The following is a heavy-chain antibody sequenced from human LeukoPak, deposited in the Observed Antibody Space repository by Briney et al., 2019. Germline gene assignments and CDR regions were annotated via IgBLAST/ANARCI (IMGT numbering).Heavy chain of an antibody. Sequence: GGSLRLSCAASGFTVSTNYMSWVRQAPGKGLEWVSAISGSGGSTYYADSVKGRFTISRDNSKNTLYLQMNSLRAEDTAVYYCAKDARHYYDSSGRYYFDYWGQGTLVTVSS. CDR3: AKDARHYYDSSGRYYFDY. CDR1: GFTVSTNY. V-gene: IGHV3-23*01. J-gene: IGHJ4*02. CDR2: ISGSGGST. D-gene: IGHD3-22*01.